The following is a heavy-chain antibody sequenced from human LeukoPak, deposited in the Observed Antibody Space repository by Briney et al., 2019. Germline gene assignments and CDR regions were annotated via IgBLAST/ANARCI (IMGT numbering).Heavy chain of an antibody. D-gene: IGHD3-3*01. V-gene: IGHV3-15*01. Sequence: GGSLRLSCAASGFTFSSYSMNWVRQAPGKGLEWVGHFKGKIDGGTTDYAAPVKGRFTFSRDDSKNTLYLQMNSLNTDDTGVYYCATGRDRGRSGFDYWGQGTLVTVSS. J-gene: IGHJ4*02. CDR2: FKGKIDGGTT. CDR3: ATGRDRGRSGFDY. CDR1: GFTFSSYS.